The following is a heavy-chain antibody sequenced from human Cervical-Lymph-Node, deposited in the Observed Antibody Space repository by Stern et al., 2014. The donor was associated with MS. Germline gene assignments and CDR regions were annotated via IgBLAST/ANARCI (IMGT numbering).Heavy chain of an antibody. Sequence: EQLVESGAEVQKPGSSVKVSCKASGCTFSSSDISWVRQAPGQGLEWMRGIIPSIEASNDEQKYRGRVTMTTDESTGTAYMELSSVRSEDTAIYYSALGGFGHYFEYWGQGTLVTVSS. CDR1: GCTFSSSD. D-gene: IGHD3-10*01. J-gene: IGHJ4*02. CDR3: ALGGFGHYFEY. CDR2: IIPSIEAS. V-gene: IGHV1-69*01.